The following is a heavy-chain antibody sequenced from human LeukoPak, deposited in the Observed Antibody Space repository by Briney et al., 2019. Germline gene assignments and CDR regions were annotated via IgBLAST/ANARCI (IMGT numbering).Heavy chain of an antibody. CDR2: ISYDGSSK. Sequence: GGSLRLSCAASGFTFSSYAMHWVRQAPGKGLEWVAIISYDGSSKYYADSVKGRFTISRDNSKNTLYLQMNSLRAEDPAVYFCARARYYDILTGSSAYCGMDVWGQGTTVTVSS. J-gene: IGHJ6*02. V-gene: IGHV3-30-3*01. CDR3: ARARYYDILTGSSAYCGMDV. D-gene: IGHD3-9*01. CDR1: GFTFSSYA.